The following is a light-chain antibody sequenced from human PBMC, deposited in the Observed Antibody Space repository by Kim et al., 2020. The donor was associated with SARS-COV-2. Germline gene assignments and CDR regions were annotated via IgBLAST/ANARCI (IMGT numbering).Light chain of an antibody. V-gene: IGKV3-20*01. CDR2: GAS. CDR1: QSVSSSY. CDR3: QQYGSSPPR. J-gene: IGKJ1*01. Sequence: EIVLTQSPGTLSLSPGERATLSCRASQSVSSSYLAWYQQKPGQAPRLLIYGASSRATGIPDRFSGCGSGTDFTLTISRLEPEDFAVYYCQQYGSSPPRFGQGTKVEIK.